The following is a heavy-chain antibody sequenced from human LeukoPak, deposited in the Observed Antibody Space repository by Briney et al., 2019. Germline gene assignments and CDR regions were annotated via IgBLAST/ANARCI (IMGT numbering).Heavy chain of an antibody. D-gene: IGHD1-26*01. V-gene: IGHV3-30*18. J-gene: IGHJ4*02. Sequence: GRSLTLSCAASGFTFSSYGMHWVRQAPGKGLEWVAVISYDGSNKYYADSVKGRFTISRDNSKNTLYLQMNSLRAEDTAVYYCAKSHWELLGYFDYWGQETLVTVSS. CDR2: ISYDGSNK. CDR3: AKSHWELLGYFDY. CDR1: GFTFSSYG.